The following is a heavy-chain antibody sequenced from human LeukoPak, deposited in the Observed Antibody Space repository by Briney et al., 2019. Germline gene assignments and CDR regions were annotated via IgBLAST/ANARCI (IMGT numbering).Heavy chain of an antibody. J-gene: IGHJ4*02. CDR2: INHSGST. CDR1: GGSFSGYY. Sequence: SETLSLTCAVYGGSFSGYYWSWIRQPPGKGLEWIGEINHSGSTNYNPSLKSRVTISVDTSKNQFSLKLSSVTAADTAVYYCASSTPSYFRSGGQGTLVTVSS. D-gene: IGHD2/OR15-2a*01. CDR3: ASSTPSYFRS. V-gene: IGHV4-34*01.